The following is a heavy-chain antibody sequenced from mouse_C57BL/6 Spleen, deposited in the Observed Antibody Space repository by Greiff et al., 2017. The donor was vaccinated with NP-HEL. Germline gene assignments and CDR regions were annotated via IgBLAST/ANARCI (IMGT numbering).Heavy chain of an antibody. D-gene: IGHD1-1*01. CDR3: ARGNYGSSPWYFDV. J-gene: IGHJ1*03. V-gene: IGHV1-64*01. CDR1: GYTFTSYW. CDR2: IHPNSGST. Sequence: QVQLQQSGAELAKPGASVKLSCKASGYTFTSYWMHWVKQRPGQGLEWIGMIHPNSGSTNYNEKFKSKATLTVDKSSSTAYMQLSSLTSEDSAVYYCARGNYGSSPWYFDVWGTGTTVTVSS.